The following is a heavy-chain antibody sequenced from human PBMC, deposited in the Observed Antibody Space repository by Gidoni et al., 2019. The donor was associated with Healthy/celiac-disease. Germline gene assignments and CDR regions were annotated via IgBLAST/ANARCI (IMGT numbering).Heavy chain of an antibody. CDR3: ARDRVGGAGTTYNWFDP. J-gene: IGHJ5*02. D-gene: IGHD1-7*01. CDR1: GYTFTGYY. V-gene: IGHV1-2*02. Sequence: QVQPVQSGAEVKKPGASVKVSFKASGYTFTGYYMHWVRQAPGQGLEWMGWINPNSGGTNYAQKFQGRVTMTRDTFISTAYMGLSRLRSDDTAVYYCARDRVGGAGTTYNWFDPWGQGTLVTVSS. CDR2: INPNSGGT.